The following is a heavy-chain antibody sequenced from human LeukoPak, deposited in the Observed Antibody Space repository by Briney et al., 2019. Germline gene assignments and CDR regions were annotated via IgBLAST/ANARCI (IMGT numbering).Heavy chain of an antibody. D-gene: IGHD3-22*01. CDR2: IYSSGST. V-gene: IGHV4-4*07. CDR1: GGSISSYY. J-gene: IGHJ4*02. CDR3: ARERYYYDGSGVNFDY. Sequence: SETLSLTCTVSGGSISSYYWSWIRQPAGKGLEWIGRIYSSGSTNYNPSLKSRVTMSVDTSKNQFSLKLSSVTTADTAMYYCARERYYYDGSGVNFDYWGQGTLVTVSS.